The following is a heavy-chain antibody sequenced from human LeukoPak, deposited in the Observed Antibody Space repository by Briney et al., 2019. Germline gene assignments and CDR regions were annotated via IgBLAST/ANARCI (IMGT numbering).Heavy chain of an antibody. J-gene: IGHJ5*02. CDR2: IYYSGST. CDR3: ARHLQLLAWFDP. Sequence: SQTLSLTCTVSGGSISSGGYYWSWIRQHPGKGLEWIGYIYYSGSTYYNPSLKSRVTISVDTSKNQFSLRLSSVTAADTAVYYCARHLQLLAWFDPWGQGTLVTVSS. CDR1: GGSISSGGYY. V-gene: IGHV4-31*03. D-gene: IGHD1-1*01.